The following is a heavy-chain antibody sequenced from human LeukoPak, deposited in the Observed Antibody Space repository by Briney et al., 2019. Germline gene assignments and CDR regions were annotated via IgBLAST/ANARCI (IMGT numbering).Heavy chain of an antibody. J-gene: IGHJ4*02. D-gene: IGHD5-24*01. V-gene: IGHV4-39*07. CDR2: IYHSGST. CDR3: ARIGDGYNGIDY. CDR1: GGSISSSSYY. Sequence: SETLSLTCTVSGGSISSSSYYWGWIRQPPGKGLEWIGSIYHSGSTYYNPSLKSRVTISVDTSKNQFSLKLSSVTAADTAVYYCARIGDGYNGIDYWGQGTLVTVSS.